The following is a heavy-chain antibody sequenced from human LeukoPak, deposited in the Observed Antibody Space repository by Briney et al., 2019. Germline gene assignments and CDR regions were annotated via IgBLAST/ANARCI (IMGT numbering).Heavy chain of an antibody. D-gene: IGHD6-19*01. Sequence: SETLSLTCTVSGGSISSYYWSWIRQPPGKGLEWIGYIYYSGSTYYNPSLKSRVTISVDTSKNQFSLKLSSVTAADTAVYYCARLAVAGNIRDYWGQGTLVTVSS. J-gene: IGHJ4*02. V-gene: IGHV4-59*04. CDR3: ARLAVAGNIRDY. CDR2: IYYSGST. CDR1: GGSISSYY.